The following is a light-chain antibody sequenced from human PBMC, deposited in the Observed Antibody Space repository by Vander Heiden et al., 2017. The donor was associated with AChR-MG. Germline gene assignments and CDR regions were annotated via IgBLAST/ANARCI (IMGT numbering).Light chain of an antibody. CDR3: AAWDDSPRAKEV. V-gene: IGLV1-47*02. CDR1: SSTIGSTF. CDR2: SND. Sequence: SVLTQPPSASGTPGQRVTISCSGSSSTIGSTFVYWYQRLPGTAPKLLSYSNDQRPSGVPDRFSGSKSGTSASLAISGLRSEDEADYYCAAWDDSPRAKEVFGRGTKLTV. J-gene: IGLJ1*01.